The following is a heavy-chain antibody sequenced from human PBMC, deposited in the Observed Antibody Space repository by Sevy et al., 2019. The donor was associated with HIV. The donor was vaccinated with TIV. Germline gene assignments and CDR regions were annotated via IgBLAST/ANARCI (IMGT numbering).Heavy chain of an antibody. CDR3: ARDSEGYCSGGSCYFDYYYYYGMDV. J-gene: IGHJ6*02. CDR1: GYTFTGYY. Sequence: ASVKVSCKASGYTFTGYYMHWVRQAPGQGLEWMGWMNPNSGGTNYAQKFQGWVTMTRDTSISTAYRKLSRLRSDDTAVYYCARDSEGYCSGGSCYFDYYYYYGMDVWGQGTTVTVSS. V-gene: IGHV1-2*04. D-gene: IGHD2-15*01. CDR2: MNPNSGGT.